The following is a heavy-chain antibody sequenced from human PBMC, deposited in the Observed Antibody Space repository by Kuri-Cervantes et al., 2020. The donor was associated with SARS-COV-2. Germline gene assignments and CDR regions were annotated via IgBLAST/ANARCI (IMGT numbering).Heavy chain of an antibody. J-gene: IGHJ4*01. CDR2: ISRDGGST. Sequence: ETLTLSCSASGFTFSSYAMHWVRQAPGKGLESVSVISRDGGSTYYADSVKGRFTISRDNSKNTLYLQMSRLRADDTAVYYCVKEGSYDYWSGYLPYYFDYWGQGTLVTVSS. CDR3: VKEGSYDYWSGYLPYYFDY. D-gene: IGHD3-3*01. V-gene: IGHV3-64D*09. CDR1: GFTFSSYA.